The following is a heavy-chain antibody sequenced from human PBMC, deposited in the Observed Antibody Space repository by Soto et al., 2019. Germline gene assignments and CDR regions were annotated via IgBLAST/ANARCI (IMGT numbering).Heavy chain of an antibody. CDR2: VSANNGHT. V-gene: IGHV1-18*01. J-gene: IGHJ6*01. D-gene: IGHD2-8*01. CDR3: ARDIESVTAKHFFYYYAMEV. CDR1: GFTFSNYG. Sequence: ASVKVSCKASGFTFSNYGLNWVRQAPGQGLEWMGWVSANNGHTNYAQNLQGRVSMTTDTSTSTAYMELRGLRFDDTAVYYCARDIESVTAKHFFYYYAMEVLGQGTTVIVSS.